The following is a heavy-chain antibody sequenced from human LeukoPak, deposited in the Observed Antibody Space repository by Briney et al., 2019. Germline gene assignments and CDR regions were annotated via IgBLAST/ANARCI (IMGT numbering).Heavy chain of an antibody. CDR1: GGSISSSSYY. J-gene: IGHJ4*02. CDR3: ARMGGYSGYATH. Sequence: SETLSLTCTVSGGSISSSSYYWGWIRQPPGKGLEWIGSIYYSGSTYYNPPLKNRVTISLDTSKNQFSLNLSSVTAADTAVYYCARMGGYSGYATHWGQGTLVTVSS. CDR2: IYYSGST. D-gene: IGHD5-12*01. V-gene: IGHV4-39*07.